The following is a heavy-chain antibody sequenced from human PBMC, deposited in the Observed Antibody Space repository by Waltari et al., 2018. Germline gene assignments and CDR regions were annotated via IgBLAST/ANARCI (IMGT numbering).Heavy chain of an antibody. CDR1: GGPFSGSY. J-gene: IGHJ1*01. CDR2: INRGGNI. D-gene: IGHD1-26*01. CDR3: ARAEQGGSAVGPDFQH. Sequence: QVHLQQWGAGLLKPSATLSLTCAVSGGPFSGSYWAWLRQPPGKGPEWIGEINRGGNINLNPSLKSRVIMSVDTSKNQVFLKLTSVTAADTAVYYCARAEQGGSAVGPDFQHWGQGTLVTVSS. V-gene: IGHV4-34*01.